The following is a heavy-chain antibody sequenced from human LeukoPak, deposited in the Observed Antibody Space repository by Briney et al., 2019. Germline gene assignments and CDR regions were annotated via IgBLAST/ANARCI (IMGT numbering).Heavy chain of an antibody. J-gene: IGHJ3*02. CDR2: IIPIFGTA. CDR3: ASDFWGIHAFDI. Sequence: SVKVSSKASGGTFSSYAISWVRQAPGQGLEWMGGIIPIFGTANYAQKFQGRVTITTDESTSTAYMELGSLRSEDTAVYYCASDFWGIHAFDIWGQGTMVTVSS. D-gene: IGHD3-16*01. V-gene: IGHV1-69*05. CDR1: GGTFSSYA.